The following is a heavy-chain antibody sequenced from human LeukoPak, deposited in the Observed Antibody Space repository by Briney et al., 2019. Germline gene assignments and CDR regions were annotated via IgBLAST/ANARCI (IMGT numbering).Heavy chain of an antibody. V-gene: IGHV3-66*02. D-gene: IGHD5-18*01. CDR3: ARARSSYGYGDAFDI. CDR2: IYSGGST. CDR1: GFTFSSYW. Sequence: GGSLRLSCAASGFTFSSYWMSWVRQAPGKGLEWVSVIYSGGSTYYADSVKGRFTISRDNSKNTLYLQMNSLRAEDTAVYYCARARSSYGYGDAFDIWGQGTMVTVSS. J-gene: IGHJ3*02.